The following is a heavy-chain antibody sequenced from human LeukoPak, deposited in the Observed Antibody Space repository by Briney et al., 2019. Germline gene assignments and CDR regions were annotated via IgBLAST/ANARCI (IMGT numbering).Heavy chain of an antibody. CDR2: INHSGST. Sequence: SETLSLTCAVYGGSFSGYYWSWIRQPPGKGLEWIGEINHSGSTNYNPSLKSRVTISVDTSKNQFSLKLSSVTAADTAVYYCARQVRLYYYYYYYMDVWGKGTTVTISS. J-gene: IGHJ6*03. D-gene: IGHD3-10*01. CDR1: GGSFSGYY. V-gene: IGHV4-34*01. CDR3: ARQVRLYYYYYYYMDV.